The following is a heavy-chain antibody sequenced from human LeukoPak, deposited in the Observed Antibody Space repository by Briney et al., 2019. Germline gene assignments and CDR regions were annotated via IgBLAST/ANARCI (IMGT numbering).Heavy chain of an antibody. V-gene: IGHV3-33*01. J-gene: IGHJ1*01. CDR1: GFTFSSYG. CDR2: IWYDGSNK. CDR3: ARDSSRNCGGDCYSRYFQH. D-gene: IGHD2-21*02. Sequence: GGSLRLSCAASGFTFSSYGFHWVRQAPGKGLEWVAVIWYDGSNKYYADSVKGRFTISRDNSKNTLYLQMNSLRAEDTAVYYCARDSSRNCGGDCYSRYFQHWGQGTLVTVSS.